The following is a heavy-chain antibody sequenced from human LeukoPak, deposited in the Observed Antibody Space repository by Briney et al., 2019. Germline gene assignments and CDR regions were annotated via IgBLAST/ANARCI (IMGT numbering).Heavy chain of an antibody. V-gene: IGHV3-23*01. Sequence: GGSLRLSCAASGFTFSSYAMSWVRQAPGKGLEWVSAISGSGGSTYYADSVKGRFTIFRDNSKNTLYLQMNSLRAEDTAVYYCAKDHVVVGAATPVDYYYGMDVWGQGTTVTVSS. CDR3: AKDHVVVGAATPVDYYYGMDV. CDR1: GFTFSSYA. CDR2: ISGSGGST. D-gene: IGHD2-15*01. J-gene: IGHJ6*02.